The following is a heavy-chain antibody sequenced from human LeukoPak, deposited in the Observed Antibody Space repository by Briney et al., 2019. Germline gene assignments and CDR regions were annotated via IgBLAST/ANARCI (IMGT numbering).Heavy chain of an antibody. CDR2: IHDNGDS. J-gene: IGHJ4*02. CDR3: ARAPSGCGGTCPSDH. Sequence: PSETLSLTCTVTGGSISGYFWSWIRQPAGTGLEGIGRIHDNGDSNHNPSLKIRVTMALDTSGNQVSLKLTSVTAADTAVYYCARAPSGCGGTCPSDHWGPGTLVTVSS. CDR1: GGSISGYF. D-gene: IGHD2-15*01. V-gene: IGHV4-4*07.